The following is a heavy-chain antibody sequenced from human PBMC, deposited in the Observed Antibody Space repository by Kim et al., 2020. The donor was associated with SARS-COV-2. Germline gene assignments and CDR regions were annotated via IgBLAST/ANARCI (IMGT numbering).Heavy chain of an antibody. D-gene: IGHD3-10*01. CDR2: FSGSGGST. Sequence: GGSLRLSCAASGFTFSSYAMSWVRQAPGKGLEWVSVFSGSGGSTYYADAVKGRFTISRDNSKNTLYLQMNSLRADDTAVYYCAKGKGVIKVAFDMWGQGTMVIVSS. CDR1: GFTFSSYA. V-gene: IGHV3-23*01. CDR3: AKGKGVIKVAFDM. J-gene: IGHJ3*02.